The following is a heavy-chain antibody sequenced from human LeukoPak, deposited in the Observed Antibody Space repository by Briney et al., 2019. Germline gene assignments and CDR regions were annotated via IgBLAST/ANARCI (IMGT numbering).Heavy chain of an antibody. CDR1: GGSFSGYY. CDR2: INRSGST. D-gene: IGHD2-15*01. Sequence: PSETLSLTCAVYGGSFSGYYWSWIRQPPGKGLEWIGEINRSGSTNYNPSLKSRVTISIDTSRNQFSLKLSSVTAADTAVYYCARDGGYCSGGSCYPAADWFDPWGQGTLVTVSS. J-gene: IGHJ5*02. CDR3: ARDGGYCSGGSCYPAADWFDP. V-gene: IGHV4-34*01.